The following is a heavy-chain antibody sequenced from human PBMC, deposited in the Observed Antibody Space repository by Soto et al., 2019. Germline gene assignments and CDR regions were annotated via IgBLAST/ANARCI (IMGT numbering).Heavy chain of an antibody. Sequence: GGSLRLSCAASGFTFSSHWMSWVRQAPGKGLEWVANIKQDGSEKYYVDSVKGRFTISRDNAKNSLYLQMNSLRAEDTAVYYCATSEMATTPNWGQGTLVTVSS. CDR3: ATSEMATTPN. V-gene: IGHV3-7*03. D-gene: IGHD1-1*01. J-gene: IGHJ4*02. CDR1: GFTFSSHW. CDR2: IKQDGSEK.